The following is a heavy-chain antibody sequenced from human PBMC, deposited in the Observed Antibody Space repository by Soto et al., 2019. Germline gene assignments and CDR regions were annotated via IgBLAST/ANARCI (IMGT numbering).Heavy chain of an antibody. CDR3: AREKYDITGNRIDC. D-gene: IGHD3-22*01. Sequence: SETLSLTCTVSGGSISGDYYWNWIRQAPGKGLEWIGYVYHTGSTYHNPSLKSRGSISVDTSNNQLYLKLRSVTAEDTAVYFCAREKYDITGNRIDCWGQGIPVTVSS. J-gene: IGHJ5*01. V-gene: IGHV4-30-4*01. CDR1: GGSISGDYY. CDR2: VYHTGST.